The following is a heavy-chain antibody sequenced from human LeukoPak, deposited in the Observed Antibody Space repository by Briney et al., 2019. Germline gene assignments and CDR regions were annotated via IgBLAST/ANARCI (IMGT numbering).Heavy chain of an antibody. J-gene: IGHJ3*02. CDR2: INPSGGST. V-gene: IGHV1-46*01. D-gene: IGHD7-27*01. CDR3: ARGNWGLGGAFDI. Sequence: ASVKVSCKASGYTFTSYYMHWVRQAPGQGLEWMGIINPSGGSTSYAQKFQGRVTMTRDMSTSTVYMGLSSLRSEDTAVYYRARGNWGLGGAFDIWGQGTMVTVSS. CDR1: GYTFTSYY.